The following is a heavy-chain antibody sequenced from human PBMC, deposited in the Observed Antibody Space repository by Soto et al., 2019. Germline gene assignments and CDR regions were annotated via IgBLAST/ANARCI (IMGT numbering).Heavy chain of an antibody. CDR3: ARDRGPSSGYYPYWFDP. D-gene: IGHD3-22*01. CDR2: IIPIFGTP. Sequence: QVQLVQSGAEVKKPGSSVKVSCKASGGTLSSYAISWVRQARGQGLEWMGEIIPIFGTPNYAQKFQGRVTITADESTSTAYMELSSLRSEDTAVYYCARDRGPSSGYYPYWFDPWGQGTLVTVSS. CDR1: GGTLSSYA. V-gene: IGHV1-69*12. J-gene: IGHJ5*02.